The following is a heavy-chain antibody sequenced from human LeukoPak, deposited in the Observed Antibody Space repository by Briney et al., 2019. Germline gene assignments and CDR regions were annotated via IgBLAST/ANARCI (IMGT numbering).Heavy chain of an antibody. D-gene: IGHD6-19*01. V-gene: IGHV3-30*18. CDR3: AKESDSSGLDY. Sequence: LRLSCAASGFTFSSYGMHWVRQAPGKGLEWVAVISYDGSNKYYADSVKGRFTISRDNSKNTLYLQMNSLRAEDTAVYYCAKESDSSGLDYWGQGTLVIVSS. CDR2: ISYDGSNK. CDR1: GFTFSSYG. J-gene: IGHJ4*02.